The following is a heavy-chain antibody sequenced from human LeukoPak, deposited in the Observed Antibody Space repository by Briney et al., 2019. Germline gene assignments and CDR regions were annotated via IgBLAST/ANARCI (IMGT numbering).Heavy chain of an antibody. J-gene: IGHJ5*02. CDR2: IYYSGST. Sequence: SETLSLTCTVSGGSISSGGYYWSWIRQHPGKGLEWIGYIYYSGSTYYNPSLKSRVTISVDTSKNQFSLKLSSVTAADTAVYYCARERKRITMVRGVTWESNWFDPWGQGTLVTVSS. D-gene: IGHD3-10*01. CDR1: GGSISSGGYY. V-gene: IGHV4-31*03. CDR3: ARERKRITMVRGVTWESNWFDP.